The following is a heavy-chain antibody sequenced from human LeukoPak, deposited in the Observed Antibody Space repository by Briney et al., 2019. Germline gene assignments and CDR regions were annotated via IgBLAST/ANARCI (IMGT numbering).Heavy chain of an antibody. CDR1: GYNFNDYA. D-gene: IGHD6-25*01. V-gene: IGHV3-33*01. CDR2: IWNDGSNE. Sequence: GGSLRLSCAGSGYNFNDYAIHWVRQAPGKGLEWVALIWNDGSNEKYADYVRGRFTTSRDNSKSTVFLHMDSLRGEDTAVYYCGRGEERGGYILDYWGQGTLVTVSS. CDR3: GRGEERGGYILDY. J-gene: IGHJ4*02.